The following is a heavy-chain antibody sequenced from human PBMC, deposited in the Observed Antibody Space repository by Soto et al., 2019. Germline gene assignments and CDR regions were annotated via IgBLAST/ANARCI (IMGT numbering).Heavy chain of an antibody. CDR3: ASVFLSSGDYYYRMDF. J-gene: IGHJ6*02. CDR1: GGTFSSYA. Sequence: SVKVSCKASGGTFSSYAISWVRQAPGQGLEWMGGIIPIFGTANYAQKFQGRVTITADESTSTAYMELSSLRSEDTAVYYCASVFLSSGDYYYRMDFWGRRSTVTGSS. CDR2: IIPIFGTA. D-gene: IGHD2-15*01. V-gene: IGHV1-69*13.